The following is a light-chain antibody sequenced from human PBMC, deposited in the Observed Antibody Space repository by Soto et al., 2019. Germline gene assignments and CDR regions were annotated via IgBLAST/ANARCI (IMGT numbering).Light chain of an antibody. J-gene: IGKJ1*01. V-gene: IGKV3-15*01. Sequence: EILLTQSPGTLSLSPGERATLSCRASQSVGSTYLAWYQQKPGQATRLLIYGASTRANGIPARFSGSGSGTEFTLTISSLQSEDFASYYCQQYNNWHPNTFGQGTKVDI. CDR3: QQYNNWHPNT. CDR1: QSVGSTY. CDR2: GAS.